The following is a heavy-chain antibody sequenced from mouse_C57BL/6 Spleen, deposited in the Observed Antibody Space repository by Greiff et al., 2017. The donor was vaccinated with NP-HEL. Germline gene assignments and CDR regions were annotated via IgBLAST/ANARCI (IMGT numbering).Heavy chain of an antibody. CDR2: IDPSDSET. Sequence: VKLQQPGAELVRPGSSVKLSCKASGYTFTSYWMHWVKQRPIQGLEWIGNIDPSDSETHYNQKFKDKATLTVDKSSSTAYMQLSSLTSEDSAVYYCARRGYYGNSEDYAMDYWGQGTSVTVSS. V-gene: IGHV1-52*01. CDR3: ARRGYYGNSEDYAMDY. D-gene: IGHD2-1*01. J-gene: IGHJ4*01. CDR1: GYTFTSYW.